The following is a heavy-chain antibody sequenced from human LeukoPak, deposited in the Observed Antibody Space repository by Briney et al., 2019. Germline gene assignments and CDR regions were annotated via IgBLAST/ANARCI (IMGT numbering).Heavy chain of an antibody. V-gene: IGHV3-23*01. J-gene: IGHJ4*02. CDR2: IGGGVTT. CDR1: GFTFTNYA. CDR3: AKAGRLQAEAGWIDY. Sequence: GRCLSLSCAPSGFTFTNYAVSWVRQAARKGLGWVSAIGGGVTTYYPDYVKGRFTISRDNSKNTLYLQMNGLRAEDTAIYYCAKAGRLQAEAGWIDYWGQGTLVTVS. D-gene: IGHD6-19*01.